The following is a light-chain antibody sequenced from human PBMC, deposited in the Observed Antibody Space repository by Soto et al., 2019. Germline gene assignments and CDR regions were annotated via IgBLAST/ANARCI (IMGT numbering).Light chain of an antibody. J-gene: IGKJ1*01. CDR3: QHYGSSPST. CDR2: SAS. Sequence: DTVLTQSPGTLSLTSGERATPSCRASQSISGTYLAWYQQKPGQSPRLLIYSASTRAPGIPDRFSGSGSGTDFTLTISRLEPEDFAVYYCQHYGSSPSTFGRGTKVDIK. CDR1: QSISGTY. V-gene: IGKV3-20*01.